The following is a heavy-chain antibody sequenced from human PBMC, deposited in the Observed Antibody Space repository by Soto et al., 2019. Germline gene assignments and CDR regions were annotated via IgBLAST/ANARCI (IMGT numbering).Heavy chain of an antibody. J-gene: IGHJ4*02. D-gene: IGHD6-13*01. V-gene: IGHV1-46*01. CDR2: INPSGGST. CDR1: GYTFTSYY. Sequence: QVQLVQSGAEVKKPGASVKVSCKASGYTFTSYYMHWVRQAPGQGLEWMGIINPSGGSTSYAQKSQARVTMTRDTSTSTGYMELSSLRSEDTAVYYCARVSSWSCFDYWGQGPLVTVSS. CDR3: ARVSSWSCFDY.